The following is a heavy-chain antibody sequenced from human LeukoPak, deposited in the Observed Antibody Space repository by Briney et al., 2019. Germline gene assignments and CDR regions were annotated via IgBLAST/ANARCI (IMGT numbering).Heavy chain of an antibody. Sequence: GASVKVSCKASGYTFTSCYMHWVRQAPGQGLEWMGIINPSGGSTSYAQKFQGRVTITADKSTSTAYMELSSLRSEDTAVYYCARLDNSGYDLSGAFDIWGQGTMVTVSS. J-gene: IGHJ3*02. V-gene: IGHV1-46*01. CDR2: INPSGGST. CDR1: GYTFTSCY. D-gene: IGHD5-12*01. CDR3: ARLDNSGYDLSGAFDI.